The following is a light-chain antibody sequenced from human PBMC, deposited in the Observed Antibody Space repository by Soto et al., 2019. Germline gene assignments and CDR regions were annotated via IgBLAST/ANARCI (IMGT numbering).Light chain of an antibody. CDR1: SSDVGGYNY. J-gene: IGLJ3*02. CDR3: TSFTTISTWV. Sequence: QSALTQPASVSGSPGQSITISCTGTSSDVGGYNYVSWFQQHPGKAPKLKIYEVSNRPSGVSNRFSGSKSGNTASLTISELQAEDEADYYCTSFTTISTWVFGGATKLTVL. CDR2: EVS. V-gene: IGLV2-14*01.